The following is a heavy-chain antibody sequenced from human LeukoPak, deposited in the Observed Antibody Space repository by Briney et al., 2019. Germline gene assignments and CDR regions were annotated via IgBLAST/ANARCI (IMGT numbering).Heavy chain of an antibody. CDR2: ISGSGGST. V-gene: IGHV3-23*01. Sequence: GGSLRLSCAASGFTFSSYAMSWVRQAPGKGLEWVSAISGSGGSTYYADSVKGRFTISRDNSKNTLYLQMNSLRAEDTAVYYCAKGIAALYYYYYGMDVWGQGTTVAVSS. J-gene: IGHJ6*02. CDR3: AKGIAALYYYYYGMDV. CDR1: GFTFSSYA. D-gene: IGHD6-6*01.